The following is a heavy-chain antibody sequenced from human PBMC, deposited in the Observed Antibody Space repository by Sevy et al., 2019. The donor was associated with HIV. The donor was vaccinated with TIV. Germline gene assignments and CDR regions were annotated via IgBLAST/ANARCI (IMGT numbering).Heavy chain of an antibody. CDR3: ARAAYYCSTTSCYIDY. J-gene: IGHJ4*02. D-gene: IGHD2-2*02. CDR1: GFTFSTYT. V-gene: IGHV3-21*01. CDR2: ISSSSGYI. Sequence: GGSLRLSCAASGFTFSTYTMNWVRQAPGKGLEWVSSISSSSGYIYYADSVKGRFTISRDNAKNSLYLQMNSLRVEDTAVSYCARAAYYCSTTSCYIDYWGQGTLVTVSS.